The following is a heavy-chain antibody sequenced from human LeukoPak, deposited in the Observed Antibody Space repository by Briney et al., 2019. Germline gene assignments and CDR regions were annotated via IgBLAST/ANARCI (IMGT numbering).Heavy chain of an antibody. CDR1: GGTFSSYA. CDR3: ASREIGDYDFWSGYYRFDY. Sequence: ASVKVSCKASGGTFSSYAISWVRQAPGHGLEGRGGFIPILGTANYEQKFQGRVTITTDESTSTAYMELSSLRPEDTGVYYCASREIGDYDFWSGYYRFDYWGQGTLVTVSS. V-gene: IGHV1-69*05. D-gene: IGHD3-3*01. CDR2: FIPILGTA. J-gene: IGHJ4*02.